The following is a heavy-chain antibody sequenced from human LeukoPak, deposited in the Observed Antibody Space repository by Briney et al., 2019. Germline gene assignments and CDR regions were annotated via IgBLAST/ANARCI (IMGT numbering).Heavy chain of an antibody. CDR3: ATAQWLVRGSFDY. CDR1: GYTLTELS. Sequence: ASVKVSCKVSGYTLTELSMHWVRQAPGKGLEWMGGFDPEDGETIYAQKFQGRVTMTEDTSTDTAYMELSSLRSEDTVVYYCATAQWLVRGSFDYWGQGTLVTVSS. D-gene: IGHD6-19*01. J-gene: IGHJ4*02. CDR2: FDPEDGET. V-gene: IGHV1-24*01.